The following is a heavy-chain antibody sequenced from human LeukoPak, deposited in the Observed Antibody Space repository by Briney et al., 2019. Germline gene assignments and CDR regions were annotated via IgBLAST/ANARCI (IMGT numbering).Heavy chain of an antibody. J-gene: IGHJ3*02. CDR2: ISASGTST. V-gene: IGHV3-23*01. CDR1: GFTVTNFA. D-gene: IGHD3-22*01. CDR3: AKGDDSSGYSMGLTDAFDI. Sequence: PGGSLRLSCAASGFTVTNFAMSWVRQAPGKGLEWVSLISASGTSTYYKDSVKGRFTISRDDSKNTLYLQMSSLRDEDTAVYYCAKGDDSSGYSMGLTDAFDIWGQGTMVTVS.